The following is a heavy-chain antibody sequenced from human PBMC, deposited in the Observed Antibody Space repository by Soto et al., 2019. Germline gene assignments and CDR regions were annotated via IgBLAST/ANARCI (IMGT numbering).Heavy chain of an antibody. CDR3: ATYYEYVTGLYSFGMDV. Sequence: QVQLVESGGGVVQPGESLRLSCAASGFNFSTYAMHWVRQAPGKGLEWVAVMSFDGKYKYFADSVKGRLILPRDNSKNTLYLQMSSLGAEDTAVYYCATYYEYVTGLYSFGMDVWGQGTTVTVSS. D-gene: IGHD3-22*01. CDR1: GFNFSTYA. CDR2: MSFDGKYK. J-gene: IGHJ6*02. V-gene: IGHV3-30*04.